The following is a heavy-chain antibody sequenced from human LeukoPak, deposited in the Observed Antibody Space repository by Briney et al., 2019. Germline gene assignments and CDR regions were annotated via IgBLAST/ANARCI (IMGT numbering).Heavy chain of an antibody. CDR2: IYHGESC. J-gene: IGHJ4*02. V-gene: IGHV4-38-2*01. CDR1: GNSVTTGYY. CDR3: ARASQYCTSGSAYLFDY. Sequence: PSETLSLTFDVSGNSVTTGYYWAWIRQPPGKALEGIVIIYHGESCHYQPSLKSRVSIAVATSKNPFSLRLSAATAPDTAVYYCARASQYCTSGSAYLFDYWGQGTLVAVSS. D-gene: IGHD2-8*01.